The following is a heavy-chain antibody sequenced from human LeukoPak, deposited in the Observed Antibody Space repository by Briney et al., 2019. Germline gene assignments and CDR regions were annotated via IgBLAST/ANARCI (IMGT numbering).Heavy chain of an antibody. CDR2: INHSGST. CDR1: GGSFSGYY. J-gene: IGHJ4*02. Sequence: PSETLSLTCAVYGGSFSGYYWSWIGQPPGKGLEWIGEINHSGSTNYNPSLKSRVTISVDTSKNQFSLKLSSVTAADTAVYYCARAEAVAGDFDYWGQGTLVTVSS. V-gene: IGHV4-34*01. D-gene: IGHD6-19*01. CDR3: ARAEAVAGDFDY.